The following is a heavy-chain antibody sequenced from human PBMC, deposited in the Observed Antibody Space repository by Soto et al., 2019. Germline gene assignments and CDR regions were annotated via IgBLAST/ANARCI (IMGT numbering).Heavy chain of an antibody. CDR3: ARRYYDLLTGYVFDI. CDR1: GYNFPNYW. Sequence: PGESLKISCKGSGYNFPNYWIGWVRQMPGKGLEWMGIIYPGDSDTRYSPSFQGQVTMSADKSITTAYLQWSSLKASDTAMHYCARRYYDLLTGYVFDIWGQGTMVTVSS. CDR2: IYPGDSDT. J-gene: IGHJ3*02. V-gene: IGHV5-51*01. D-gene: IGHD3-9*01.